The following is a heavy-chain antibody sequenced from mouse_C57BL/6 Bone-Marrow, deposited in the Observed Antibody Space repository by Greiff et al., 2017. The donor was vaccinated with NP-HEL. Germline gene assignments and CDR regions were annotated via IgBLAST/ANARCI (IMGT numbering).Heavy chain of an antibody. V-gene: IGHV3-6*01. CDR1: GYSITSGYY. CDR3: ASKIHYGSSYVYWYFDV. D-gene: IGHD1-1*01. J-gene: IGHJ1*03. CDR2: ISYDGSN. Sequence: EVKLQESGPGLVKPSQSLSLTCSVTGYSITSGYYWNWIRQFPGNKLEWMGYISYDGSNNYNPSLKNRISITRDTSKNQFFLKLNSVTTEDTATYYCASKIHYGSSYVYWYFDVWGTGTTVTVSS.